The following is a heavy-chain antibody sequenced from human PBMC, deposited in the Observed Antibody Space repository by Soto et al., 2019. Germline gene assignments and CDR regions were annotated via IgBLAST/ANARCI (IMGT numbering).Heavy chain of an antibody. CDR2: ISYDGSNK. CDR1: GFTFSSYG. D-gene: IGHD3-22*01. CDR3: AKDNPPRITMIVVGILGY. J-gene: IGHJ4*02. V-gene: IGHV3-30*18. Sequence: LRLSCAASGFTFSSYGMHWVRQAPGKGLEWVAVISYDGSNKYYADSVKGRFTVSRDNSKNTLYLQMNSLRAEDTAVYYCAKDNPPRITMIVVGILGYWGQGTLVTVSS.